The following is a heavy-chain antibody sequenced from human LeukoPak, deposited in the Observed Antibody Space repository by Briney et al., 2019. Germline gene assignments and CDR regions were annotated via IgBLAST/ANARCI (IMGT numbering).Heavy chain of an antibody. D-gene: IGHD3-9*01. CDR3: ANGPHYQILTGFYKVRSHLDY. CDR2: IRYDGSNI. Sequence: GGSLRLSCAASKFTFSNYGMHWVRQAPGNRLEWVAFIRYDGSNIYYADSVKGRFTISRDNSKNTLYLQMNSLRAEDTAIYYCANGPHYQILTGFYKVRSHLDYWGQGTLVTVSS. V-gene: IGHV3-30*02. CDR1: KFTFSNYG. J-gene: IGHJ4*02.